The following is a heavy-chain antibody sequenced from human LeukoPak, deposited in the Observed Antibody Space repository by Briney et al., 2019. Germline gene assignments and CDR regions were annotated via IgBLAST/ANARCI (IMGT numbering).Heavy chain of an antibody. CDR1: GGSFSGYY. V-gene: IGHV4-34*01. CDR3: ARARRGSTSSPFRSSIAARNYFDY. CDR2: INHSGST. D-gene: IGHD6-6*01. Sequence: ASETLSLTCAVYGGSFSGYYWSRIRQPPGKGLEWIGEINHSGSTNYNPSLKSRVTISVDTSKNQFSLKLSSVTAAVTAVYYCARARRGSTSSPFRSSIAARNYFDYWGQGTLVTVSS. J-gene: IGHJ4*02.